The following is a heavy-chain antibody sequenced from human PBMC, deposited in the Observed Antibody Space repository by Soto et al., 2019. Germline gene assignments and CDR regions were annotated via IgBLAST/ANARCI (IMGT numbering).Heavy chain of an antibody. CDR3: ARFYGYYDSSGYYQWGPAFDI. J-gene: IGHJ3*02. D-gene: IGHD3-22*01. V-gene: IGHV4-30-2*01. CDR1: GGSISSGGYS. Sequence: PSETLSLTCAVSGGSISSGGYSWSWIRQPPGKGLEWIGYIYHSGSTYYNPSLKSRVTISVDRSKNQFSLKLSSVTAADTAVYYCARFYGYYDSSGYYQWGPAFDIWGQGTMVTVSS. CDR2: IYHSGST.